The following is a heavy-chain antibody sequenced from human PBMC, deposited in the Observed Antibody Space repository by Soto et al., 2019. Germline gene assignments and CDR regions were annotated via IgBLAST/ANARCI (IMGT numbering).Heavy chain of an antibody. Sequence: QVLLVQSGAEVKEPGASVKVSCKASGYTFPNYGFNWVRQAPGQGLEWMGWISISNGNTNYAQKVQGRVTMTTDTSPSTAYMELRGLGYDDTAVYYCATGYTYGNYYYYGMDVWGQGTTVTVSS. V-gene: IGHV1-18*01. J-gene: IGHJ6*02. CDR3: ATGYTYGNYYYYGMDV. CDR2: ISISNGNT. D-gene: IGHD5-18*01. CDR1: GYTFPNYG.